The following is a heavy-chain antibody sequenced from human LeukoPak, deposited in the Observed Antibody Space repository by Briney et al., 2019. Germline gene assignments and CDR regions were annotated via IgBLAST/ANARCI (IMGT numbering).Heavy chain of an antibody. J-gene: IGHJ5*02. D-gene: IGHD2-2*01. V-gene: IGHV4-4*02. CDR2: IYHSGST. Sequence: PSGTLSLTCAVSGGSISSSNWWSWVRQPPGKGLEWIGEIYHSGSTNYNPSLKSRVTISVDKSKNQFSLKLSSVTAADTAVYYCARDFRSEYCSSTSCYFGSWFDPWGQGTLVTVSS. CDR1: GGSISSSNW. CDR3: ARDFRSEYCSSTSCYFGSWFDP.